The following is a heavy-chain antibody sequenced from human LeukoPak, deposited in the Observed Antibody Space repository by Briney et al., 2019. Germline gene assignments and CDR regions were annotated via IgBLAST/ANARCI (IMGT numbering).Heavy chain of an antibody. CDR2: FAPKDGEA. J-gene: IGHJ6*03. CDR1: GFTLSELS. V-gene: IGHV1-24*01. D-gene: IGHD3-10*01. CDR3: ATGVICATTTCPGYGNYYYSMDV. Sequence: ASVKVSCKVSGFTLSELSMHWVRQAPGKRLEWVGGFAPKDGEAVYAERFRGRVILTDDRSSNTAYMDLSSLGADDTAVYYCATGVICATTTCPGYGNYYYSMDVWGEGTTVTV.